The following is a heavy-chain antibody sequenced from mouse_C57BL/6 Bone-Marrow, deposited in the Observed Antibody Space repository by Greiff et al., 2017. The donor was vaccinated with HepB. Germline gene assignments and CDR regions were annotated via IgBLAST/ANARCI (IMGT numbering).Heavy chain of an antibody. V-gene: IGHV6-3*01. CDR1: GFTFSNYW. J-gene: IGHJ2*01. Sequence: DVMLVESGGGLVQPGGSMKLSCVASGFTFSNYWMNWVRQSPEKGLEWVAQIRLKSDNYATHYAESVKGRFTISRDDSKSSVYLQMNNLRAEDTGIYYCTSVYFDYWGQGTTLTVSS. CDR3: TSVYFDY. CDR2: IRLKSDNYAT.